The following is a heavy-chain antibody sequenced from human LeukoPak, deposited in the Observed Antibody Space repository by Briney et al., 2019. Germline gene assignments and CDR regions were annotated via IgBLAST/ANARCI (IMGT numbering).Heavy chain of an antibody. CDR2: ISSSGSYI. V-gene: IGHV3-21*04. CDR1: GFIFSSYS. CDR3: AKDGLVGATDWFDC. Sequence: GGSLRLSCAASGFIFSSYSMNWVRQAPGKGLEWVSSISSSGSYIYYSDSVKGRFTISRDISKNTLYLQLTSLRADDTAVYYCAKDGLVGATDWFDCWGQGTLVTVPS. D-gene: IGHD1-26*01. J-gene: IGHJ4*02.